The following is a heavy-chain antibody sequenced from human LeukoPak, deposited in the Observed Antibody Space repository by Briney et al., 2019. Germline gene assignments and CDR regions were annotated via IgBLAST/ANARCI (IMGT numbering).Heavy chain of an antibody. CDR3: APLSSGY. CDR2: ISGSGVST. V-gene: IGHV3-23*01. CDR1: GFIFSSYV. D-gene: IGHD3-10*01. J-gene: IGHJ4*02. Sequence: GGSLRLSCAASGFIFSSYVMSWVRQAPGKGLEWVSTISGSGVSTYYADSVKGRFTISRDNSKNALYLQLNNVRAEDTAVYYCAPLSSGYWGQGTLVTVSS.